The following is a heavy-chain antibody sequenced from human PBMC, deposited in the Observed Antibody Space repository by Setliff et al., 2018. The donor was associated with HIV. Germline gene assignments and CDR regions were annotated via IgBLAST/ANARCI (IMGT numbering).Heavy chain of an antibody. CDR3: ATGENYFGSGSPSVHYYMDV. D-gene: IGHD3-10*01. CDR2: IYTTGST. V-gene: IGHV4-61*09. Sequence: PSETLSLTYNVSGGSIRSGSYFWSWIRQPAGKGLEWIGHIYTTGSTNYNPSFNNRVAISIDTSKNQLSLKVRFVTAADTAVYYCATGENYFGSGSPSVHYYMDVWGKGTTVTVSS. J-gene: IGHJ6*03. CDR1: GGSIRSGSYF.